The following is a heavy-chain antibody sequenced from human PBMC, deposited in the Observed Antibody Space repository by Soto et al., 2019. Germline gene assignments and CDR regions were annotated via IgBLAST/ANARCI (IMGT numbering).Heavy chain of an antibody. CDR1: GFTFSSYS. CDR2: ISSSSSYI. J-gene: IGHJ5*02. Sequence: EVQLVESGGGLVKPGGSLRLSCAASGFTFSSYSMNWVRQAPGKGLEWVSSISSSSSYIYYADSVKGRFTISRDNAKNSLYLQMNSLRAEDTAVYYCAREAAIFGGVTYGGWFDPWGQGTLVTVSS. V-gene: IGHV3-21*01. CDR3: AREAAIFGGVTYGGWFDP. D-gene: IGHD3-3*01.